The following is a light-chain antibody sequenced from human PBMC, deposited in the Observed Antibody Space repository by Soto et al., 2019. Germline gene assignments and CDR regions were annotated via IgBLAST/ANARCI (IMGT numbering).Light chain of an antibody. CDR3: QQSASLPCT. CDR1: QSVSSY. V-gene: IGKV3-11*01. CDR2: DAS. Sequence: EIGLSISVATLSLSQEEIATPSCRASQSVSSYLAWYQQKPGQAPRLLIYDASHRATGIPARFSGSGSGTDFTLTISSLEPEDFAVYYCQQSASLPCTFAQGTRVDIK. J-gene: IGKJ1*01.